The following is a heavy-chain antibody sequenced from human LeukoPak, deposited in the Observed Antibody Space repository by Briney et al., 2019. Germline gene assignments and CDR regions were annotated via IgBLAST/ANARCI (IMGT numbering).Heavy chain of an antibody. J-gene: IGHJ2*01. CDR3: AKDKYDGDYEGFNWYFDL. CDR2: IKQDGSEK. Sequence: GGSLRLSCAASGFTFSSYWMSWVRQAPGKGLEWVANIKQDGSEKYYVDSVKGRFTISRDNAKNSLYLQMNSLRAEDTAVYYCAKDKYDGDYEGFNWYFDLWGRGTLVTVSS. CDR1: GFTFSSYW. D-gene: IGHD4-17*01. V-gene: IGHV3-7*01.